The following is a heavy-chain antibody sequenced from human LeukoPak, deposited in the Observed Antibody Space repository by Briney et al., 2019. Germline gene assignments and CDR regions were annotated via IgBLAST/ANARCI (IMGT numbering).Heavy chain of an antibody. V-gene: IGHV1-69*10. CDR2: IVPFLNMP. J-gene: IGHJ4*02. Sequence: ASVTVSCKASGGSINNYAINWVRQAPGQGLEWMGGIVPFLNMPNYAQKFQGRVTITADTSLNTVYMQLNSLTSEHTAVYYCASTGRDFDFWGQGTLVTVSS. CDR1: GGSINNYA. CDR3: ASTGRDFDF. D-gene: IGHD1-14*01.